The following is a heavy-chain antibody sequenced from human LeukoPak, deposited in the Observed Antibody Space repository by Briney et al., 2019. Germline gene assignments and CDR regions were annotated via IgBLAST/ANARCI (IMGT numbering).Heavy chain of an antibody. V-gene: IGHV1-8*03. CDR2: MNPNSGNT. Sequence: ASVKVSCKASGYTFTSYDINWVRQATGQGLEWMGWMNPNSGNTGYAQKFQGRVTITRNTSISTTYMELSSLRSEDTAVYYCAKAHDSSGYWGSDAFDIWSQGTMVTVSS. CDR3: AKAHDSSGYWGSDAFDI. CDR1: GYTFTSYD. D-gene: IGHD3-22*01. J-gene: IGHJ3*02.